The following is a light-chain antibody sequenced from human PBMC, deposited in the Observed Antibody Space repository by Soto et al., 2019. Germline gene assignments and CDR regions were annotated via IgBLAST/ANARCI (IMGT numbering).Light chain of an antibody. Sequence: EIVLTQSPGTLSLSPGERATLSCRASQSVSSSYLAWYQQKPGQAPRLLIYGASSRATGIQDRFSVSGSGTDFTLTISRLEPEDFAVYYCQQYGSSRWTFGKGNKVELK. CDR2: GAS. V-gene: IGKV3-20*01. CDR1: QSVSSSY. J-gene: IGKJ1*01. CDR3: QQYGSSRWT.